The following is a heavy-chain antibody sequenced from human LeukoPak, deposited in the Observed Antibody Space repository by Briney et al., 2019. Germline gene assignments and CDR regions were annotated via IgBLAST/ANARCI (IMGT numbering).Heavy chain of an antibody. CDR1: GFTFSNYG. Sequence: PGGSLRLSCAASGFTFSNYGMHWVRQAPGKGLEWVAVIWYDGSNKYYADSVKGRFTISRDNSKNTLYLQMNSLRAEDTAVYYCAKDFSGSYLDYWGQGTLVTVSP. CDR2: IWYDGSNK. V-gene: IGHV3-33*06. CDR3: AKDFSGSYLDY. D-gene: IGHD1-26*01. J-gene: IGHJ4*02.